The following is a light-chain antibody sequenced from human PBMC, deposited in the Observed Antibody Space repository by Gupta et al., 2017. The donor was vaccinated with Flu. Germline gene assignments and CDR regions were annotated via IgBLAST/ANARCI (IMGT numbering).Light chain of an antibody. CDR3: QQRNNWPRT. CDR1: QSVSRY. J-gene: IGKJ2*01. Sequence: SDKLYWSEGERDTLTCRARQSVSRYLEWYQQKPGQAPRLLIYDASNRDTGIPARFSGSGSGTEFILTISSLEPEEFAVYYCQQRNNWPRTFGQGTKVDIK. CDR2: DAS. V-gene: IGKV3-11*01.